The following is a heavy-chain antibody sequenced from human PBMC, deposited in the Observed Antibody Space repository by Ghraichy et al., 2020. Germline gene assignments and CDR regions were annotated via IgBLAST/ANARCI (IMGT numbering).Heavy chain of an antibody. CDR1: GYTFTSYG. V-gene: IGHV1-18*01. J-gene: IGHJ5*02. Sequence: ASVKVSCKASGYTFTSYGISWVRQAPGQGLEWMGWISAFNGNTNYAQKLQGRVTMTTDTSTSTAYMELRSLRSDDTAVYYCARVWGSYCSGGSCPVWPWGQGTLVTVSS. CDR3: ARVWGSYCSGGSCPVWP. D-gene: IGHD2-15*01. CDR2: ISAFNGNT.